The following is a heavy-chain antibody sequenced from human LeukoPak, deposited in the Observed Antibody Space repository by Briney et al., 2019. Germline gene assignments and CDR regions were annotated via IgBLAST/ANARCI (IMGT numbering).Heavy chain of an antibody. J-gene: IGHJ3*02. CDR3: ARDGGGPDAFDI. Sequence: GGSLRLSCAASGFTFSINSFNWVRQAPGKGLEWVSHVASDSSSKHYADSVRGRFTTSRDNAANSLYLHMNSLRAEDTAVYYCARDGGGPDAFDIWGQGTMVTVS. CDR2: VASDSSSK. CDR1: GFTFSINS. V-gene: IGHV3-48*01.